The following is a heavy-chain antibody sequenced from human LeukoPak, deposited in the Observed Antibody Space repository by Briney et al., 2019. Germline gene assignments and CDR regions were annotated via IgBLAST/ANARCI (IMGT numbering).Heavy chain of an antibody. V-gene: IGHV3-9*01. CDR2: ISWNSGSI. CDR3: AEATSGGTYYAHFQH. Sequence: PGGSLRLSCAASGFTFDDYAMHWVRQAPGKGLEWVSGISWNSGSIGYADSVKGRFTISRDNAKNSLYLQMNSLRAEDTALYYCAEATSGGTYYAHFQHWGQGTLVTVSS. J-gene: IGHJ1*01. D-gene: IGHD3-10*01. CDR1: GFTFDDYA.